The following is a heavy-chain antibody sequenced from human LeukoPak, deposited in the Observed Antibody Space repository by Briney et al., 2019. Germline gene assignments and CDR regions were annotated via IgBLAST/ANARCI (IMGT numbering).Heavy chain of an antibody. Sequence: PGGSLRLSCAASGFMFTKYAMSWVRQAPGKGPEWVSAISGDAEDTYYADSVRGRFTVSRDNSKATLFLDMSSLRAEDTAVYYCAKSGFREGRPFDYWGQGTLVTVSS. CDR3: AKSGFREGRPFDY. CDR2: ISGDAEDT. J-gene: IGHJ4*02. D-gene: IGHD3-10*01. CDR1: GFMFTKYA. V-gene: IGHV3-23*01.